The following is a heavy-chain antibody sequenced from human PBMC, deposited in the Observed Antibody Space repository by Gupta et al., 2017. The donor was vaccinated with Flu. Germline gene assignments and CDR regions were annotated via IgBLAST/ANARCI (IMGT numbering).Heavy chain of an antibody. CDR1: GYTLTDNW. J-gene: IGHJ6*02. Sequence: EVPLVQSGAEVRKPGASLRISCKGAGYTLTDNWITWVRQAPGKGLEWIGRIDPSDSYINYSPSFEGHVTISTDNSISTVYLQWSSLRASDAGMYYCARSIGPTPGAGTPLDVWGQGTTVTVSS. CDR2: IDPSDSYI. CDR3: ARSIGPTPGAGTPLDV. V-gene: IGHV5-10-1*01. D-gene: IGHD2-2*01.